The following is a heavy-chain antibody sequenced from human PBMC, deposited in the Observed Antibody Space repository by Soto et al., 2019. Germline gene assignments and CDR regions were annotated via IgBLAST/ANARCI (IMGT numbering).Heavy chain of an antibody. D-gene: IGHD1-26*01. CDR1: GGSTSSYY. J-gene: IGHJ4*02. Sequence: SETLSLTCTVTGGSTSSYYWSWLRQPPGKGLEWIGYNSYSGSTDYNPSLKSRVTISVDTSKNQFSLKLSSATAADTAVYYYARHGGSYSFDYWGQGTLVTAPQ. V-gene: IGHV4-59*08. CDR3: ARHGGSYSFDY. CDR2: NSYSGST.